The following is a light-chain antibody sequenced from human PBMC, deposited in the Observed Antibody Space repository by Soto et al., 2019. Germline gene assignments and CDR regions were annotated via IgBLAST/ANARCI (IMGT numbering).Light chain of an antibody. V-gene: IGLV1-40*01. CDR2: GNS. Sequence: QSVLTQPPSVSGAPGQRVTISCTGSISSIGAGYDVDWYQQLPGTAPKLLIYGNSNRPSGVPDRFSGSKSGTSASLAITGLQAEDDADYYCQSYDSSLSGYVVFGGGTKLTVL. CDR3: QSYDSSLSGYVV. J-gene: IGLJ2*01. CDR1: ISSIGAGYD.